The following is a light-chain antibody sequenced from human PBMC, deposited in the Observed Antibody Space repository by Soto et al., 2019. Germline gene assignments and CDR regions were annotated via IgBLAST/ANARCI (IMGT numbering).Light chain of an antibody. V-gene: IGLV2-8*01. Sequence: QSALTQPPSASGSPGQSVAIFCTGTSSDVGGYNYVSWYQQHPGKAPKLMIYEVNKWPSGVPDRFSGSKSGNTASLTVSGLQAEDEADYYCSSYAGSSNVFGTGTKLTVL. J-gene: IGLJ1*01. CDR3: SSYAGSSNV. CDR1: SSDVGGYNY. CDR2: EVN.